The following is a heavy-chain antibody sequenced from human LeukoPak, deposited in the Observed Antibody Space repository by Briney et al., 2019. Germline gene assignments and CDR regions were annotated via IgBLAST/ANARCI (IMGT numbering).Heavy chain of an antibody. D-gene: IGHD6-6*01. CDR2: ISDDGSNT. CDR1: GFTFSSYG. CDR3: AKDGSSYMDV. Sequence: SGGSLRLSCAASGFTFSSYGMHWVRQAPGKGLEWVSFISDDGSNTYYADSVKGRFTISRDNSKKTLYLQMNSLRAEDTAVYYCAKDGSSYMDVWGKGTTVTVSS. J-gene: IGHJ6*03. V-gene: IGHV3-30*02.